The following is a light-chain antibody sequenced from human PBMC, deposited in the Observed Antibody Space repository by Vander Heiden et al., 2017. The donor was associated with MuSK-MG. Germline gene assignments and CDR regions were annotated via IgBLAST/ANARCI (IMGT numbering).Light chain of an antibody. J-gene: IGLJ1*01. CDR2: SNN. CDR1: SSNIGSNT. CDR3: AAWDDSLNGRYV. Sequence: QSVLTQPPSASGTPGQRVTISCSGSSSNIGSNTVNWYRQLPGTAPKLLIYSNNQRPSGVPDRFSGSKSGTSASLAISGLQSEDEADYYCAAWDDSLNGRYVFGTGTKVTVL. V-gene: IGLV1-44*01.